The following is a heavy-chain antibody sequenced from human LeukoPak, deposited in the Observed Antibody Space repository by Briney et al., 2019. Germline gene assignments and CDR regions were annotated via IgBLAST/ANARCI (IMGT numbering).Heavy chain of an antibody. CDR1: GFTFSSYG. CDR2: ISYDGSNK. D-gene: IGHD5-18*01. J-gene: IGHJ4*02. CDR3: AKTWAAMALWDY. Sequence: GGSLRLSCAASGFTFSSYGMHWVRQAPGKGLEWVAVISYDGSNKYYADSVKGRFTISRDNSKNTLYLQMNSLRAEDTAVYYCAKTWAAMALWDYWGQGTLVTVSS. V-gene: IGHV3-30*18.